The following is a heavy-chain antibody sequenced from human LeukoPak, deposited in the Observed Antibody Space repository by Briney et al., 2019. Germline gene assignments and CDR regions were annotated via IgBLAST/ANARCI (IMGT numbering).Heavy chain of an antibody. D-gene: IGHD6-25*01. Sequence: ASVKLSLTASGYTFTYYYMHWVRQPPGQGLEWMGIINPSSGSTSYAQKFQGRVTMTRDTSTSTVYMDVSSLRSDDTAVYYCATIAASDAKYFLHLVRGTMVTVSS. CDR1: GYTFTYYY. CDR3: ATIAASDAKYFLH. CDR2: INPSSGST. J-gene: IGHJ1*01. V-gene: IGHV1-46*01.